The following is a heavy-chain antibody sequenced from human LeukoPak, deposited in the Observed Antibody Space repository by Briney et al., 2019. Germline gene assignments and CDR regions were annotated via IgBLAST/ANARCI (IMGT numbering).Heavy chain of an antibody. CDR1: GYSFTSYW. D-gene: IGHD3-10*01. V-gene: IGHV5-51*01. CDR3: ANRGTGISAIDAFDI. Sequence: GESLKISCKGSGYSFTSYWIGWVRQMPGKGLEWMGIIYPGDSDTRYSPSFQGQVTISADKSISTAYLQWSSLKASDTAMYYCANRGTGISAIDAFDIWGQGTMVTVSS. J-gene: IGHJ3*02. CDR2: IYPGDSDT.